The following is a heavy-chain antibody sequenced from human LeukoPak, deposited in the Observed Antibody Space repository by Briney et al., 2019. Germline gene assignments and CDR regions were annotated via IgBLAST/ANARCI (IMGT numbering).Heavy chain of an antibody. CDR3: AKGYSSSLGRFDY. J-gene: IGHJ4*02. V-gene: IGHV3-7*01. CDR2: IKQDGSEK. CDR1: GFTFSSYW. D-gene: IGHD6-6*01. Sequence: GGSLRLSCAASGFTFSSYWMSWVRQAPGKGLEWVANIKQDGSEKYYVDSVKGRFTISRDNSKNTLYLQMNSLRAEDTAVYYCAKGYSSSLGRFDYWGQGTLVTVSS.